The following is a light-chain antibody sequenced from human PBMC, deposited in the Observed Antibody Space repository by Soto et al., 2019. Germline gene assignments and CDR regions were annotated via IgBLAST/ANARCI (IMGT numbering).Light chain of an antibody. CDR2: AAS. Sequence: EIVLTQSPGTLSLSPGERATLSCRASQSVSSYYLAWYQQKPGQAPRLLIYAASSRATGIPDRFSGGGSGTDFTLTIASLQPDDSATYYCQQYNSFSKTFGRGTKVDIK. CDR1: QSVSSYY. V-gene: IGKV3-20*01. J-gene: IGKJ1*01. CDR3: QQYNSFSKT.